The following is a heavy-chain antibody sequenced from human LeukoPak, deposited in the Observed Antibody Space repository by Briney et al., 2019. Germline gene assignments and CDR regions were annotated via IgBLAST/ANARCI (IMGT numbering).Heavy chain of an antibody. D-gene: IGHD1-14*01. Sequence: SETLSLTCAVYGGSFSGYYWSWIRQPPGKGLEWIGEINHSGSTNYNPSLKSRVTISVDTSKNQFSLKLSSVTAADTAVYYCARHVGKQPVDYWGQGTLVTVSS. CDR1: GGSFSGYY. V-gene: IGHV4-34*01. CDR2: INHSGST. CDR3: ARHVGKQPVDY. J-gene: IGHJ4*02.